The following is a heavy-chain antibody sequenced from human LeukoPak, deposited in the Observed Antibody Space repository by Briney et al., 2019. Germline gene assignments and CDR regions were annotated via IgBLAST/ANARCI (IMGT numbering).Heavy chain of an antibody. CDR3: ARERGSGYYFDY. CDR1: GYTFTGYY. J-gene: IGHJ4*02. D-gene: IGHD3-22*01. CDR2: INPNSGGT. Sequence: ASVKVSCKASGYTFTGYYMHWVRQAPGQGLEWMGWINPNSGGTNYAQKFQGRVTMTRDTSISTAYMELSRLRSDGTAVYYCARERGSGYYFDYWGQGTLVTVSS. V-gene: IGHV1-2*02.